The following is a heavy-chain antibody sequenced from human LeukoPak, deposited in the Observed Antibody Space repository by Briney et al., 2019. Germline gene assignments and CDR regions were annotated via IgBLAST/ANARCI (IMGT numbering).Heavy chain of an antibody. Sequence: GESLQISCQGSGFIFSTYWIAWVRQLPGKGLELMGIIFPGDSDTRYSPSFQGQVSMSADKSISTAYLQWTSLKASDSATYYCARRGVSPYLYGMDAWGQGTTVTVSS. J-gene: IGHJ6*02. D-gene: IGHD2-21*01. V-gene: IGHV5-51*01. CDR3: ARRGVSPYLYGMDA. CDR2: IFPGDSDT. CDR1: GFIFSTYW.